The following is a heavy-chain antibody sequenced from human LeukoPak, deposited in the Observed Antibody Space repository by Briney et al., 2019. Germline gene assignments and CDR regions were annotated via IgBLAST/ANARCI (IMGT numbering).Heavy chain of an antibody. CDR1: GGSFSGYY. CDR2: INHSGST. V-gene: IGHV4-34*01. J-gene: IGHJ5*02. D-gene: IGHD6-25*01. CDR3: ARGPPLSDRPHNWSDP. Sequence: KPSETLSLTCAVYGGSFSGYYWSWIRQPPGKGLEWIVEINHSGSTNYNPSLKSRVTISVDTSKNQFSLKLSSVTAADTGVYYCARGPPLSDRPHNWSDPWGQGTLVTVSS.